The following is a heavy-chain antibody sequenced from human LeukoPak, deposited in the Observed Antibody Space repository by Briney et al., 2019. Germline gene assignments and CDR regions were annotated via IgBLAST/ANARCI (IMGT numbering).Heavy chain of an antibody. CDR1: GGSISNQY. V-gene: IGHV4-59*11. J-gene: IGHJ4*02. D-gene: IGHD6-19*01. CDR2: IYYSGST. CDR3: ARVSGGSGWYYFDY. Sequence: PSETLSLTCTVSGGSISNQYWSWIRQPPGKGLEWIGYIYYSGSTNYNPSLKSRVTISVDTSKNQFSLKLSSVTAADTAVYYCARVSGGSGWYYFDYWGQGTLVTVSS.